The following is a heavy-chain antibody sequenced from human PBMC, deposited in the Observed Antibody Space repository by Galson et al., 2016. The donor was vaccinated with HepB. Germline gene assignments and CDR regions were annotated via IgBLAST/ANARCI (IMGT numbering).Heavy chain of an antibody. CDR1: GFTFSSYG. D-gene: IGHD7-27*01. CDR2: ISTSGDRI. J-gene: IGHJ4*02. Sequence: SLRLSCAASGFTFSSYGMSWVRQASGKGLEWVSGISTSGDRIKYADSVKGRFTISRDNSKNTLYLQMNSLRAEDTAVYYCAEDDLVNWGSPIDYWGQGTLVTVSS. V-gene: IGHV3-23*01. CDR3: AEDDLVNWGSPIDY.